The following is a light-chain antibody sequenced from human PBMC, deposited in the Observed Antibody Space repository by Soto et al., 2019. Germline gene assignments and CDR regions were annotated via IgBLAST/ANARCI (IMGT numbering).Light chain of an antibody. CDR3: QQLNSYPIT. Sequence: IQLTQSPSSLSPSVGDRVTITCRASQGISSYLAWYQQKPGKAPKLLIYAASTLQGGVPSRFSGSGSGTDFTLTINSLQPEDLATYYCQQLNSYPITFGQGTRLEIK. CDR2: AAS. V-gene: IGKV1-9*01. J-gene: IGKJ5*01. CDR1: QGISSY.